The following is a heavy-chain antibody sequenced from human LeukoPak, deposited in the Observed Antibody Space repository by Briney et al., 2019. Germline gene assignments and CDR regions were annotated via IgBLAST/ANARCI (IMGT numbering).Heavy chain of an antibody. J-gene: IGHJ4*02. CDR3: AREIRKGQWPVFALNY. CDR2: INPNNSGT. V-gene: IGHV1-2*02. Sequence: ASVKVSCKASGYTFTGHYMHWLRQAPEQGLEWMGWINPNNSGTNYAQKFQGRVTVTRDTSISTAYMELSRLRSDDTAVYYCAREIRKGQWPVFALNYWGQGTLVTVSS. D-gene: IGHD6-19*01. CDR1: GYTFTGHY.